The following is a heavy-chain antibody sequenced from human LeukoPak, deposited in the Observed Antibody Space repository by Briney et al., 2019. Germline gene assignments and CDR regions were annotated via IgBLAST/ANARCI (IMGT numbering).Heavy chain of an antibody. CDR2: IYYSGRT. V-gene: IGHV4-59*01. CDR3: ARGRGYSYVDFDS. D-gene: IGHD5-18*01. Sequence: PSETLSLTCTVSGGSISSYYWSWIRQPPGKGLECIGYIYYSGRTNYSPSLKSRVTISVDTSKNQFSLKLSSVTAADTAVYYCARGRGYSYVDFDSWGQGTLVTVSS. CDR1: GGSISSYY. J-gene: IGHJ4*02.